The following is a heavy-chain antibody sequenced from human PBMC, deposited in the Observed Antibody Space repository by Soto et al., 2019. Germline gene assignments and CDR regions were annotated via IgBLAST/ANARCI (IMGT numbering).Heavy chain of an antibody. CDR1: GGSFSGYY. V-gene: IGHV4-34*01. CDR2: INHSGST. J-gene: IGHJ6*03. CDR3: ARTEGYCSSTSCYPLYYYYYYMDV. Sequence: SSETLSLTCAVYGGSFSGYYWSLIRQPPGKGLEWIGEINHSGSTNYNPSLKSRVTISVDTSKNQFSLKLSSVTAADTAVYYCARTEGYCSSTSCYPLYYYYYYMDVWGKGTTVTVSS. D-gene: IGHD2-2*01.